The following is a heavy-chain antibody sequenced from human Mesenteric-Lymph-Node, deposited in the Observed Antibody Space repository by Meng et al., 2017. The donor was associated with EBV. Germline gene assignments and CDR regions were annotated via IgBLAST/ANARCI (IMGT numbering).Heavy chain of an antibody. CDR1: GGSFSGYY. Sequence: QGQLSKWGAGLLKPSETLSLTCAVYGGSFSGYYWSWIRQPPGKGLEWIGEINHSGSTNYNPSLKSRVTISVDTSKNQFSLKLSSVTAADTAVYYCARGVYYGDYAFGYWGQGTLVTVSS. CDR2: INHSGST. V-gene: IGHV4-34*01. CDR3: ARGVYYGDYAFGY. D-gene: IGHD4-17*01. J-gene: IGHJ4*02.